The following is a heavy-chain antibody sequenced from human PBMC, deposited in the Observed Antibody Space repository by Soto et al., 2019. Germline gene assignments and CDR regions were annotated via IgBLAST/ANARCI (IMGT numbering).Heavy chain of an antibody. D-gene: IGHD3-10*01. Sequence: PSETLSLTCAVSGDSVRSSNWWTWVRQSPGKGLEWIGEIYHLGGTNYNPSLKSRVTISVDMAKNQVSLKLSSVTAADTAVYYCPQTKKTRGYYYGLNVWGQGTTVTVSS. CDR1: GDSVRSSNW. V-gene: IGHV4-4*02. CDR3: PQTKKTRGYYYGLNV. CDR2: IYHLGGT. J-gene: IGHJ6*02.